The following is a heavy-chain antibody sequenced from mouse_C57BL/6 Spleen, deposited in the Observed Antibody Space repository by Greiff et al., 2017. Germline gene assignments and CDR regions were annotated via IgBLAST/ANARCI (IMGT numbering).Heavy chain of an antibody. D-gene: IGHD1-1*01. CDR1: GYTFTDYY. Sequence: EVQLQQSGPVLVKPGASVKMSCKASGYTFTDYYMNWVKQSHGKSLEWIGVINPYNGGTSYNQKFKGKVTLTVDKSSSTAYMELNSLTSEDSAVYYCAREDGSSSLDYWGQGTTLTVSS. J-gene: IGHJ2*01. CDR3: AREDGSSSLDY. CDR2: INPYNGGT. V-gene: IGHV1-19*01.